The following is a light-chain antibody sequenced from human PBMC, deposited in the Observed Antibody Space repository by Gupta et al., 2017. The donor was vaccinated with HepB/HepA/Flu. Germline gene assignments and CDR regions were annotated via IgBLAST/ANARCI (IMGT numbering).Light chain of an antibody. CDR1: QSISSY. J-gene: IGKJ3*01. Sequence: DIQMTQSPSSLSASVGDRVTITCRASQSISSYLNWYQQKPGKAPKLLIYAASSLQSGVPPRFSGSGSGTDFTLTISRLQPEDFANYYCQQSYSTPFTFGPGTKVDIK. CDR2: AAS. CDR3: QQSYSTPFT. V-gene: IGKV1-39*01.